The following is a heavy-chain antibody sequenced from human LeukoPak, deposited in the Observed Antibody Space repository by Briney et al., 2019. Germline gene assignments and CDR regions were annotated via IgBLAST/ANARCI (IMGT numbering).Heavy chain of an antibody. J-gene: IGHJ4*02. V-gene: IGHV3-23*01. D-gene: IGHD3-9*01. CDR3: AKAEGYDILTGLDY. Sequence: GGSLRLSCATSGFTFSNYAMSWVRQAPGKGLEWVSGIGASGGSTYYADSVKGRFTISRDNSKNTLYLQMNSLRTEDTAVYYCAKAEGYDILTGLDYWGQGTLVTVSS. CDR2: IGASGGST. CDR1: GFTFSNYA.